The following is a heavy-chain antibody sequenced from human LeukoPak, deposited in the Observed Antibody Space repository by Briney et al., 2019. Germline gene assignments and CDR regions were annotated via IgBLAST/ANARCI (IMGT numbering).Heavy chain of an antibody. D-gene: IGHD6-19*01. J-gene: IGHJ4*02. Sequence: GGSLRLSCAASGFTFSSYAMSWVRQAPGKGLERVSAISGSGGSTYYADSVKGRFTISRDNSKNTLYLQMNSLRAEDTAVYYCAKDLERIAVAGTVGYWGQGTLVTVSS. CDR2: ISGSGGST. V-gene: IGHV3-23*01. CDR1: GFTFSSYA. CDR3: AKDLERIAVAGTVGY.